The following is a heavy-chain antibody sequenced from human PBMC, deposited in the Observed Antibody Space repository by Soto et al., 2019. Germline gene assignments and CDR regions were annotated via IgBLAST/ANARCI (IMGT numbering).Heavy chain of an antibody. CDR3: ARGQRSFDY. CDR1: GFTFSNYA. CDR2: VIGSGGST. V-gene: IGHV3-23*01. J-gene: IGHJ4*02. Sequence: EVQLLEFGGGLVQPGGSLRLSCAASGFTFSNYAMSWVRQAPGKGLEWVSRVIGSGGSTDYADSVKGRFTISSDNSKNTLYLHMNTLRAEDTAVYYCARGQRSFDYWGQGTLVTVSS. D-gene: IGHD6-25*01.